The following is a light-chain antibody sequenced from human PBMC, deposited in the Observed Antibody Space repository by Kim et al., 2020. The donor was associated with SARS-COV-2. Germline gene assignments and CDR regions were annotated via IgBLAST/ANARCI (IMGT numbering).Light chain of an antibody. V-gene: IGKV3-11*01. J-gene: IGKJ3*01. Sequence: EVVLTQSPATLSLSPGERATLSCRASQNINEYLAWYQQKPGRAPRLLIYDASDRATGVPARFSGSGSGTDFTLTISSLESEDFAIYYCQQRSNWPLTFGPGTKVDIK. CDR2: DAS. CDR3: QQRSNWPLT. CDR1: QNINEY.